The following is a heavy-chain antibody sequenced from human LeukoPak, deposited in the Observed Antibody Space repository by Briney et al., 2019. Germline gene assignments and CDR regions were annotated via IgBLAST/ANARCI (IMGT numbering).Heavy chain of an antibody. Sequence: PGRSLRLSCAASGFTFSNYAVHWVRQAPGKGLEWVAFISYDGSNKYYADSVKGRFTISRDNSQNTLYLQMSSLRAEDTAVYYCARAPTRGPSGGNHIFDYWGQGTLVTVSS. D-gene: IGHD4-23*01. CDR1: GFTFSNYA. CDR3: ARAPTRGPSGGNHIFDY. J-gene: IGHJ4*02. V-gene: IGHV3-30*04. CDR2: ISYDGSNK.